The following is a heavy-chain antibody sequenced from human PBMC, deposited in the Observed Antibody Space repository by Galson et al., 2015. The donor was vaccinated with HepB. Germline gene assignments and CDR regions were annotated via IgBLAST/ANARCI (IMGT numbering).Heavy chain of an antibody. CDR1: GFTFSSYA. CDR2: ISGSGGST. CDR3: AKDSGGAAYPYYYDSSGYHDY. J-gene: IGHJ4*02. Sequence: SLRLSCAASGFTFSSYAMSWVRQAPGKGLEWVSAISGSGGSTYYADSVKGRFTISRDNSKNTLYLQMNSLRAEDTAVYYCAKDSGGAAYPYYYDSSGYHDYWGQGTLVTVSS. D-gene: IGHD3-22*01. V-gene: IGHV3-23*01.